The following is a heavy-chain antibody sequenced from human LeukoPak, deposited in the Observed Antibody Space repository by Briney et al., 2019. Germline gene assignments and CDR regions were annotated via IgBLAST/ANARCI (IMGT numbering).Heavy chain of an antibody. V-gene: IGHV3-15*01. Sequence: PGGSLRLSCAVSGFTFDIAWMNWVRQAPGEGLEWLGRVKSKNDGAATDYAAPVRGRFTISTDDSKNTLYLQMNSLKTEDTAVYYCVSRDAYKPRYFMDVWGKGTTVTVSS. J-gene: IGHJ6*03. CDR2: VKSKNDGAAT. CDR1: GFTFDIAW. CDR3: VSRDAYKPRYFMDV. D-gene: IGHD5-24*01.